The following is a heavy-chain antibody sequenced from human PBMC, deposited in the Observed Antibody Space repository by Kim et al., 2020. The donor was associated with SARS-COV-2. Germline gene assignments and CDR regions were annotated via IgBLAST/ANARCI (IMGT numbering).Heavy chain of an antibody. CDR2: IRSKRNGETT. D-gene: IGHD3-22*01. J-gene: IGHJ4*02. CDR3: TSGPYYYDSAAYYHDY. Sequence: GGSLRLSCTTSGLNFGDYAMSWFRQAPGKGLEWVAFIRSKRNGETTEYAASVKGIFTISRDDSKRIAYLQMNGLKTEDTAVYYCTSGPYYYDSAAYYHDYWGQGTLVPVSS. V-gene: IGHV3-49*03. CDR1: GLNFGDYA.